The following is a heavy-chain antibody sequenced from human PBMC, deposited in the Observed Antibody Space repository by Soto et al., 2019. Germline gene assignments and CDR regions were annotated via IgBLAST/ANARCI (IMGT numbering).Heavy chain of an antibody. D-gene: IGHD3-10*01. CDR2: IYYSGST. CDR1: GGSISSGGYY. V-gene: IGHV4-31*03. J-gene: IGHJ4*02. CDR3: AREKYGILSGHYFDY. Sequence: PSETLSLTCTVSGGSISSGGYYWSWIRQHPGKGLEWIGYIYYSGSTYYNPSLKSRVTISVDTSKNQFSLKLSSVTAADTAVYYCAREKYGILSGHYFDYWGQGTLVTVS.